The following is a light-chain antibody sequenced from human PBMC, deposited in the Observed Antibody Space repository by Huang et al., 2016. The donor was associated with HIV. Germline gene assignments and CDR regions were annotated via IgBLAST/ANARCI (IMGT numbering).Light chain of an antibody. CDR2: AAS. CDR1: QIVSRH. Sequence: ETVMTQSPVTLSVSPGDRASLSCRSSQIVSRHLAWYQQKPGQAPRLLICAASTRATGVPARFSGSGAGTEFTLTISTLQSEDSAVYYCQQYNDFRSTFGPGTRVEIK. CDR3: QQYNDFRST. V-gene: IGKV3-15*01. J-gene: IGKJ3*01.